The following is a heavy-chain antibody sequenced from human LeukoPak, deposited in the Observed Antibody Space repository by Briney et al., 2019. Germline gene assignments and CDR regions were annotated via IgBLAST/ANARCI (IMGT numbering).Heavy chain of an antibody. J-gene: IGHJ4*02. D-gene: IGHD3-22*01. CDR2: ISSSSSTI. CDR1: GFTFSSYS. CDR3: AKQGVITSILAFFDY. Sequence: GGSLRLSCAASGFTFSSYSMNWVRQAPGKGLEWVSYISSSSSTIYYADSVKGRFTISRDNAKNSLYLQMNSLRAEDTAVYYCAKQGVITSILAFFDYWGQGTLVTVSS. V-gene: IGHV3-48*01.